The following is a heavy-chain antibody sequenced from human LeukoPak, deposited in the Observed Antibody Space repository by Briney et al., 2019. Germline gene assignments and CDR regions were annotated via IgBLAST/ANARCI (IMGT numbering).Heavy chain of an antibody. V-gene: IGHV4-30-4*08. Sequence: SQTLSLTCTVSGGSISSGDYYWSRIRQPPGKGLEWIGYIYYSGSTYYNPSLKSRVTISVDTSKNQFSLKLSSVTAADTAVYYCARAAGTTYTLTLNAGAFDIWGQGTMVTVSS. CDR2: IYYSGST. CDR1: GGSISSGDYY. J-gene: IGHJ3*02. D-gene: IGHD1-1*01. CDR3: ARAAGTTYTLTLNAGAFDI.